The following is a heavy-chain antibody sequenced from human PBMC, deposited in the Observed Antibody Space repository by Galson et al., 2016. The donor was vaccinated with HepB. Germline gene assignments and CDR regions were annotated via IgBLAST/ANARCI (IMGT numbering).Heavy chain of an antibody. CDR2: IYFSGTT. Sequence: SETLSLTCSVSGGSMSSTNYYRGWIRQPPGKGLEWIGTIYFSGTTYYNPSLKSRGTISVDTSKNQFSLKLSSVTAADTAVYYCARHQRNGLGEPTNFDYWGQGTLVTVSS. J-gene: IGHJ4*02. D-gene: IGHD1-14*01. CDR3: ARHQRNGLGEPTNFDY. CDR1: GGSMSSTNYY. V-gene: IGHV4-39*01.